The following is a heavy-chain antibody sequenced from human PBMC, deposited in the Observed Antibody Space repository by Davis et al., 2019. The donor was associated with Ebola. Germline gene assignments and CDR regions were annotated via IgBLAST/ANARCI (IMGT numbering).Heavy chain of an antibody. CDR3: ARDTRHKDSGYDRGGMDV. Sequence: AASVKVSCKASGYTFTSYYMHWVRQAPGQGLEWMGIINPSGGSTSCAQKFQGRVTMTRDTSTSTVYMELSSLRSEDTAVYYCARDTRHKDSGYDRGGMDVWGKGTTVTVSS. J-gene: IGHJ6*04. V-gene: IGHV1-46*01. CDR2: INPSGGST. D-gene: IGHD5-12*01. CDR1: GYTFTSYY.